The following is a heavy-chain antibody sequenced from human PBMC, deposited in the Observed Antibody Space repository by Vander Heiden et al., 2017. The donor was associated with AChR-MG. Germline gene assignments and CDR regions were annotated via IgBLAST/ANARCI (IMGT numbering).Heavy chain of an antibody. J-gene: IGHJ6*03. Sequence: EVQLLESGGGLVQPGGSLRLSCAASGFSFSSYAMSWVRQAPGKGLEWVSAISGSGGSTYYADSVKGRFTISRDNSKNTLYLQMNSLRAEDTAVYYCAKATWGIAVAGTYYYYYYMDVWGKGTTVTVSS. CDR3: AKATWGIAVAGTYYYYYYMDV. V-gene: IGHV3-23*01. CDR1: GFSFSSYA. D-gene: IGHD6-19*01. CDR2: ISGSGGST.